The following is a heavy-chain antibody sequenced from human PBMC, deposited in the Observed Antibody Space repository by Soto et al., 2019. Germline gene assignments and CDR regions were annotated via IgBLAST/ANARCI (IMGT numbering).Heavy chain of an antibody. D-gene: IGHD3-3*01. CDR1: GFSFSSYA. J-gene: IGHJ4*02. Sequence: GGSLRLSCAASGFSFSSYAMSWVRQAPGKGLEWVSAINDNGVTTYYADSVKGRFTISRDNSKNTLYLQMNTLRAEDTAIYYCARPHSDFWSGSEYWGQGTLVTVSS. CDR2: INDNGVTT. V-gene: IGHV3-23*01. CDR3: ARPHSDFWSGSEY.